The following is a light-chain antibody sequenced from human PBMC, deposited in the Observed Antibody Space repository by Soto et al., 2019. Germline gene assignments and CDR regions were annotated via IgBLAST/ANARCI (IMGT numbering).Light chain of an antibody. CDR3: CSFAGRYSWV. J-gene: IGLJ3*02. CDR1: GSDVGSYNY. Sequence: QSALTQPRSVSRSPGQSVTFSCTGTGSDVGSYNYVSWYQQRPGKAPKLVIYDVNKRPCGVPDRFSGFKSGSTASLTHSGLQAEDEADYYCCSFAGRYSWVFGGGTKLTVL. V-gene: IGLV2-11*01. CDR2: DVN.